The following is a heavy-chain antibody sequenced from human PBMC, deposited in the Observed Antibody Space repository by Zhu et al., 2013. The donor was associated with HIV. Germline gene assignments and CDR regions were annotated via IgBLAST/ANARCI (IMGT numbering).Heavy chain of an antibody. CDR1: GFTISTYW. V-gene: IGHV3-7*01. Sequence: EVQTVESGGGLVQPGGSLRLSCAASGFTISTYWMTWVRQAPGKGLEWVANIKQHGSEKDFVDSVKGRFTISGDNAKNSLYLQMNSLRAEDTAVYYCAKDYDSSGYYDFDYWGQGTLVTVSS. CDR2: IKQHGSEK. CDR3: AKDYDSSGYYDFDY. J-gene: IGHJ4*02. D-gene: IGHD3-22*01.